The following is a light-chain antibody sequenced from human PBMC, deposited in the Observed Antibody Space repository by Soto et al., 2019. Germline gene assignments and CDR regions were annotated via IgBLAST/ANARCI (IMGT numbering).Light chain of an antibody. V-gene: IGKV3-11*01. CDR2: DAS. J-gene: IGKJ1*01. CDR3: QHHSDWPGT. CDR1: QSVSSY. Sequence: EIVLTQSPATLSLSPGERATLSCRASQSVSSYLAWYQQKPGQAPRLLIYDASNRATGIPARFSGSGSGTDFTLTIRRLEPEDFALYYGQHHSDWPGTFGQGTKVEIK.